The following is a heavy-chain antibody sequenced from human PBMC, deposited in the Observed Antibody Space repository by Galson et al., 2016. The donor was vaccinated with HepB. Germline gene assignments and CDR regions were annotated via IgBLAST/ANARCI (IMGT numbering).Heavy chain of an antibody. Sequence: QSGAEVKKPGESLKISCKASGYSFSSYWIGWVRQRPGKGLEWMGVIYPADSDTRYSPSFQGQVTMSVDKSISTAYLHWRSLQASATAMYYCARQGGNGYRYSSYWFDHWGQGTLVTVSS. D-gene: IGHD5-18*01. CDR2: IYPADSDT. J-gene: IGHJ5*02. V-gene: IGHV5-51*01. CDR1: GYSFSSYW. CDR3: ARQGGNGYRYSSYWFDH.